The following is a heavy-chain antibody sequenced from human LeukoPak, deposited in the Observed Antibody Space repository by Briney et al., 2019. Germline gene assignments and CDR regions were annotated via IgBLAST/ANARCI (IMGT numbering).Heavy chain of an antibody. Sequence: PSETLSLTCAVSGGSISSSNWWSWVRQPPGKGLEWIGEIYHTGSTNYNPSLKSRVTISVDKSKNKFSLKLSSVTAADTAVYYCARAGFMNDYFGYWGQGTLVTVSS. V-gene: IGHV4-4*02. CDR1: GGSISSSNW. CDR3: ARAGFMNDYFGY. J-gene: IGHJ4*02. CDR2: IYHTGST. D-gene: IGHD3-16*01.